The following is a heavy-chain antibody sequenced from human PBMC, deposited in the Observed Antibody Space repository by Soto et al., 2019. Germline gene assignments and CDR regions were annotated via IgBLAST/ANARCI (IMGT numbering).Heavy chain of an antibody. J-gene: IGHJ4*02. D-gene: IGHD6-19*01. CDR1: GFTFSSYA. V-gene: IGHV3-23*01. Sequence: GGSLRLSCAASGFTFSSYAMSWVRQAPGKGLEWVSAISGSGGSTYYADSVKGRFTISRDNSKNTLYLQMNSLRAEDTAVYYCASGGLRGIAVYWGQGTLVTVSS. CDR3: ASGGLRGIAVY. CDR2: ISGSGGST.